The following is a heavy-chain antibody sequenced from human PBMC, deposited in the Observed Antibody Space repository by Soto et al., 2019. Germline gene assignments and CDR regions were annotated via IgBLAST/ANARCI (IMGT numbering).Heavy chain of an antibody. CDR1: GDSVSTNTAT. J-gene: IGHJ1*01. D-gene: IGHD2-2*01. CDR3: ARLGAFYQAMDS. CDR2: TYYRSKWNT. V-gene: IGHV6-1*01. Sequence: PSRTLSLTCAISGDSVSTNTATWDWIRQSPTRGLEWLGRTYYRSKWNTDYALSVKSRITIHPDTSKNQVSLKLTSVTAADTAVYFCARLGAFYQAMDSWGQGTLVTVSS.